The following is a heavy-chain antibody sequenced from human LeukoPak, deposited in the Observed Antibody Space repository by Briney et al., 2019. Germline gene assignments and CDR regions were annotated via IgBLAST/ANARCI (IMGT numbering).Heavy chain of an antibody. CDR3: ATLVAATSAPEAHYYYMDV. CDR2: ISSSSSYI. Sequence: GGSLRLSCAASGFTFGSYSMNWVRQAPGKGLEWVSSISSSSSYIYYADSVKGRCTISRDNAKNSLYLQMNSLRAEDTAVYYCATLVAATSAPEAHYYYMDVWGKGTTVTVSS. CDR1: GFTFGSYS. V-gene: IGHV3-21*01. D-gene: IGHD2-15*01. J-gene: IGHJ6*03.